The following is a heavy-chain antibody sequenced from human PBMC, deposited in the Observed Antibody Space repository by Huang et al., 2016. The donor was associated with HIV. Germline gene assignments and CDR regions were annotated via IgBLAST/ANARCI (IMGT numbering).Heavy chain of an antibody. J-gene: IGHJ3*02. CDR3: ARHMDCSSSSCLAGGHERGPFDM. Sequence: QLQLQESGPGLVKPSETLSLTCSVSGGSISSSSYYWGWIRQPPGKGLEWIGSIYYSGSTFYTPSLKSRVTISVDTAKNQFSLRLSSVTAADTSVYYCARHMDCSSSSCLAGGHERGPFDMWGQGTMVTVSS. V-gene: IGHV4-39*01. D-gene: IGHD2-2*01. CDR1: GGSISSSSYY. CDR2: IYYSGST.